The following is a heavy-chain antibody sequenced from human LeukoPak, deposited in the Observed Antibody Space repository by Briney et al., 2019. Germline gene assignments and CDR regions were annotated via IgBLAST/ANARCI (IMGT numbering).Heavy chain of an antibody. V-gene: IGHV3-23*01. CDR2: ISGGKSST. CDR1: GFTFSSYA. D-gene: IGHD2-21*02. CDR3: AKGDAYCGGDCYPD. J-gene: IGHJ4*02. Sequence: GGSLRLSCAASGFTFSSYAMSWVRQAPGKGLEWVSAISGGKSSTYYADSVKGRFTISRDSSKNTLYLQMNSLRAEDTALYYCAKGDAYCGGDCYPDWGQGTLVTVSS.